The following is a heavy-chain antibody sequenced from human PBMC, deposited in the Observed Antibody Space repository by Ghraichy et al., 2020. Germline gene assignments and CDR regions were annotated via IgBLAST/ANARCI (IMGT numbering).Heavy chain of an antibody. D-gene: IGHD6-13*01. V-gene: IGHV1-24*01. Sequence: ASVKVSCKVSGYTLTELSMHWVRQAPGKGLEWMGGFDPEDGETIYAQKFQGRVTMTEDTSTDTAYMELSSLRSEDTAVYYCATAGTQFIEQQLVQSNYYYMDVWGKGTTVTVSS. CDR2: FDPEDGET. CDR3: ATAGTQFIEQQLVQSNYYYMDV. J-gene: IGHJ6*03. CDR1: GYTLTELS.